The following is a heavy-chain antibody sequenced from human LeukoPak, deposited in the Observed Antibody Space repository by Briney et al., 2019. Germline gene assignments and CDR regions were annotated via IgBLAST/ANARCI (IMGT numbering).Heavy chain of an antibody. V-gene: IGHV3-23*01. CDR3: AKDYQAHYYGSGSYYANFDY. CDR1: GFTFSSYA. CDR2: ISCSGGST. J-gene: IGHJ4*02. D-gene: IGHD3-10*01. Sequence: GGSLRLSCAASGFTFSSYAMSWVRQAPGKGLEWVSAISCSGGSTYYADSVKGRFTISRDNSKNTLYLQMNSLRAEDTAVYYCAKDYQAHYYGSGSYYANFDYWGQGTLVTVSS.